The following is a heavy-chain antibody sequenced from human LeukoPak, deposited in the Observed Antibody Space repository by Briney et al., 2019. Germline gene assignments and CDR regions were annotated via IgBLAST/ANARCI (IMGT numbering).Heavy chain of an antibody. V-gene: IGHV5-51*01. J-gene: IGHJ6*02. CDR3: VARPQDQVYGLDG. CDR2: IYPHNSDT. D-gene: IGHD2-2*01. CDR1: GYSFTTYW. Sequence: GESLRISCQGSGYSFTTYWIGWVRQMPGKGLEWMAIIYPHNSDTRYSPSFRGQVTISADKSISTAYLQWSSPQASDTSTYYWVARPQDQVYGLDGWGQETTVSVSS.